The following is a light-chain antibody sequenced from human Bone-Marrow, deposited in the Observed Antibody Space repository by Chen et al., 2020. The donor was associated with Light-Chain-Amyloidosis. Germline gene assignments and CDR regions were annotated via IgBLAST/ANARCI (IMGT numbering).Light chain of an antibody. V-gene: IGLV3-25*03. CDR1: DLPTKY. CDR3: QSADSSGTYEVI. Sequence: SYELTQPPSVSVSPGQTARITCSGDDLPTKYAYWYQQQPGQAPVLVIHRDTDRPSGISERFSGASSGTTATLTISGVQAEDEADYHCQSADSSGTYEVIFGGGTKLTVL. J-gene: IGLJ2*01. CDR2: RDT.